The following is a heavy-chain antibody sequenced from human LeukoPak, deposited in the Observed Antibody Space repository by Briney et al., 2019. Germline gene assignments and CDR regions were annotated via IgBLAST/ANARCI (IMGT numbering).Heavy chain of an antibody. CDR3: ARLDDYVWGSYRLSLNAFDI. CDR1: GGSISSYY. V-gene: IGHV4-59*08. Sequence: SETLSLTCTVSGGSISSYYWSWIRQPPGKGLEWIGYIYYSGGTNYNPSLKSRVTISVDASKNQFSLKLSSVTAADTAVYYCARLDDYVWGSYRLSLNAFDIWGQGTMVTVSS. CDR2: IYYSGGT. D-gene: IGHD3-16*02. J-gene: IGHJ3*02.